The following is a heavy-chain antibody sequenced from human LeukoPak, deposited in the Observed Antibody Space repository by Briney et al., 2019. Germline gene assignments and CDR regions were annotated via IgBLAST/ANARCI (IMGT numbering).Heavy chain of an antibody. J-gene: IGHJ6*03. CDR2: ISGSGGST. Sequence: PGGSLRLSCAASGFTFSSYAMSWVRQAPGKGLEWVSGISGSGGSTYYADSVKGRFTIPRDNSKNTLYLQMNSLRAEDTAVYYCARTDYSRSRYYYYYMDVWGKGTTVTVSS. D-gene: IGHD4-11*01. CDR3: ARTDYSRSRYYYYYMDV. CDR1: GFTFSSYA. V-gene: IGHV3-23*01.